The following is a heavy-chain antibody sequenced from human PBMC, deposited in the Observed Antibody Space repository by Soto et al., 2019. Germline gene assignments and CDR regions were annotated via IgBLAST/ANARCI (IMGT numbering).Heavy chain of an antibody. CDR3: ARLIAVAGIDY. CDR2: IYYSGST. Sequence: SETLSLTCTVSGGSISSSSYYWGWIRQPPGKGMEWIGSIYYSGSTYYNPSLKSRVTISVDTAKNQFSLKLSSVTAADTDVYYCARLIAVAGIDYWGQGTLVTVSS. CDR1: GGSISSSSYY. J-gene: IGHJ4*02. V-gene: IGHV4-39*01. D-gene: IGHD6-19*01.